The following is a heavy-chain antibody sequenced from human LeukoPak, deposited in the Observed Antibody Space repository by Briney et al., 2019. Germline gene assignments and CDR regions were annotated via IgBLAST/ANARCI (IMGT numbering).Heavy chain of an antibody. CDR1: GFTFSSYG. V-gene: IGHV3-33*01. D-gene: IGHD2-2*01. CDR3: ARSLRPYAPFDY. Sequence: GRSLRLSCAASGFTFSSYGMHWVRQAPGKGLEWVAVIWYDGSNKYYADSVKGRFTISRDNSKNTLYPQMNSLRAEDTAVYYCARSLRPYAPFDYWGQGTLVTVSS. CDR2: IWYDGSNK. J-gene: IGHJ4*02.